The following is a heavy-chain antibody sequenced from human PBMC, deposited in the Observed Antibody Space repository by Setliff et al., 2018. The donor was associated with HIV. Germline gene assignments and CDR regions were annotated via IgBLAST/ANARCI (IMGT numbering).Heavy chain of an antibody. D-gene: IGHD3-22*01. V-gene: IGHV4-4*09. CDR1: GDSISSYY. CDR2: IYTSGST. J-gene: IGHJ1*01. Sequence: SETLSLTCTVSGDSISSYYWSWIRQPPGKGLEWIGYIYTSGSTNYNPSLKSRVTLSADTSKNQLSLSLTSVTAAATAVYYCANHWGHALGYFHSWGQGTLVTVSS. CDR3: ANHWGHALGYFHS.